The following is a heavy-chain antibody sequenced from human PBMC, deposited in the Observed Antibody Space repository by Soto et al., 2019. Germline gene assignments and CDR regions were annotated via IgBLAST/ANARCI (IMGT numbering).Heavy chain of an antibody. V-gene: IGHV3-23*01. CDR3: AKKYYDSSGRIKYYYGMDV. D-gene: IGHD3-22*01. CDR2: ISGSGGST. J-gene: IGHJ6*02. CDR1: GFTFSSYA. Sequence: GSLRLSCAASGFTFSSYAMSWVRQAPGKGLEWVSAISGSGGSTYYADSVKGRFTISRDNSKNTLYLQMNSLRAEDTAVYYCAKKYYDSSGRIKYYYGMDVWGQGTTVTVSS.